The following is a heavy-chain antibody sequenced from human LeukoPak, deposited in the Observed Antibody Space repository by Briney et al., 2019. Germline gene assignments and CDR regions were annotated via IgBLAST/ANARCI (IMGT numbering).Heavy chain of an antibody. V-gene: IGHV3-7*03. CDR1: GFTFSNYW. CDR2: IKEDGSET. Sequence: GGSLRLSCAASGFTFSNYWMSWVRQAPGKGPEWMGNIKEDGSETYYVDSVKGRFTISRDNAQNSLYLHMHSLRVEDTVVYYCARDPYVSNFDYWGQGTLVTVSS. J-gene: IGHJ4*02. D-gene: IGHD3-10*02. CDR3: ARDPYVSNFDY.